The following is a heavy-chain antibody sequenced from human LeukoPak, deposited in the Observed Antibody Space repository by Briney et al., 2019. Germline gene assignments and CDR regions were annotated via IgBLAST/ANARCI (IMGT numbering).Heavy chain of an antibody. CDR1: GGSISSYY. Sequence: SETLSLTCTVSGGSISSYYWSWIRQPPGKGLEWIGYIYYSGSTNDNPSLKSRVTISVDTSKNQFSLKLSSVTAADTAVYYCARLGTHGSFDYWGQGTLVTVSS. V-gene: IGHV4-59*01. CDR2: IYYSGST. D-gene: IGHD1-1*01. CDR3: ARLGTHGSFDY. J-gene: IGHJ4*02.